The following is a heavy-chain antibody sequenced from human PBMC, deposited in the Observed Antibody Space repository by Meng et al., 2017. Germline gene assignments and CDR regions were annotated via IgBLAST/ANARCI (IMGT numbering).Heavy chain of an antibody. CDR1: GYTFTSYG. Sequence: LVQAGGEVKKPWASVKVFCKASGYTFTSYGISWVRQAPGQGLEWMGWISAYNGNTNYAQKLQGRVTMTTDTSTSTAYMELRSLRSDDTAVYYCARSHFGGMGNWYFDLWGRGTLVTVSS. CDR3: ARSHFGGMGNWYFDL. V-gene: IGHV1-18*01. D-gene: IGHD3-16*01. CDR2: ISAYNGNT. J-gene: IGHJ2*01.